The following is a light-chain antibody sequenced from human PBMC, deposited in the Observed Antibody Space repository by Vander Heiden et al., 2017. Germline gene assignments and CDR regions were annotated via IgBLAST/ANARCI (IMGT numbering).Light chain of an antibody. V-gene: IGLV3-1*01. CDR1: KLGDKY. CDR3: QAWDSSTPLV. J-gene: IGLJ2*01. CDR2: QDH. Sequence: SYEFTQPPSVSVPPGQTASITCSGDKLGDKYACWYQQKPGQSPVLVIYQDHKRPSGIPERFSGSNSGNTATLTIGGTQAMDEGDYYCQAWDSSTPLVFGGGTKLTVL.